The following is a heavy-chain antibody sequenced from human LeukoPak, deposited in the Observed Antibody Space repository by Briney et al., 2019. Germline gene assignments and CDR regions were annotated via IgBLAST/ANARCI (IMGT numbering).Heavy chain of an antibody. D-gene: IGHD6-19*01. Sequence: GGSLRLSCAASGFTFSSYAMSWVRQAPGKGLDWVSVITGSGGNTYYADSVKGRFSISRDNSKNMVTLQMNSLRAEDTAVYYCAKGSAVAGPGKYYLDYWGQGTPVTVST. CDR1: GFTFSSYA. V-gene: IGHV3-23*01. CDR2: ITGSGGNT. CDR3: AKGSAVAGPGKYYLDY. J-gene: IGHJ4*02.